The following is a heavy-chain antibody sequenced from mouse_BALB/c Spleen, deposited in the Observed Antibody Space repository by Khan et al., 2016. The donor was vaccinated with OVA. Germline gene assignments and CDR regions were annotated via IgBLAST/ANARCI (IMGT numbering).Heavy chain of an antibody. V-gene: IGHV1S136*01. D-gene: IGHD2-4*01. CDR3: ARWGITTGFAY. CDR1: GYTYTSYV. CDR2: INPYNDGT. Sequence: VQLQQSGPELVKPGASVKMSCKASGYTYTSYVMHWVKQKPGQGLEWIGYINPYNDGTKYDEKFKGKATLISDKSSSTAYMELSSLNSEDSAVYYCARWGITTGFAYWGQGTLVTVSA. J-gene: IGHJ3*01.